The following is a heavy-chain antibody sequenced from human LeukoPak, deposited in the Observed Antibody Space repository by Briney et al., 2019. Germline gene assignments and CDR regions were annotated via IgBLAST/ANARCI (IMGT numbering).Heavy chain of an antibody. D-gene: IGHD1-26*01. J-gene: IGHJ4*02. CDR3: AGTSYSGSYALFDY. Sequence: ASVKVSCKASGYTFTSYGISWVRQAPGQGLEWMGWISAYNGNTNYAQKLQGRVTMTTDTSTSTAYMELRSLRSDDTAVYYCAGTSYSGSYALFDYWGQGTLVTVSS. V-gene: IGHV1-18*01. CDR2: ISAYNGNT. CDR1: GYTFTSYG.